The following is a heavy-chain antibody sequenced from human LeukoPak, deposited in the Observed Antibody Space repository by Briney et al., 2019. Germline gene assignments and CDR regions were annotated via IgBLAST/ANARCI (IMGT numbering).Heavy chain of an antibody. V-gene: IGHV4-39*07. CDR1: GGSISSGDYY. CDR2: INHSGST. J-gene: IGHJ5*02. Sequence: PSETLSLTCTVSGGSISSGDYYWSWIRQPPGKGLEWIGEINHSGSTNYNPSLKSRVTISVDTSKNQFSLKLSSVTAADTAVYYCARGPSTQYQLLGSWFDPWGQGTLVAVSS. D-gene: IGHD2-2*01. CDR3: ARGPSTQYQLLGSWFDP.